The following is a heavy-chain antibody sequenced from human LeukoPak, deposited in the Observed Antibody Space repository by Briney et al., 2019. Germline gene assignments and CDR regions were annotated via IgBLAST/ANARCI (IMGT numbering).Heavy chain of an antibody. V-gene: IGHV3-74*01. CDR2: INADGSST. CDR1: GFTFSNYW. CDR3: VGAPYYYASGTFSPFDY. Sequence: PGGSLRLSCAASGFTFSNYWMHWVRQAPGKGLVWVSRINADGSSTSYADSVKDRFTISRDNAKNTLYLQMNTLRAEDTAMYFCVGAPYYYASGTFSPFDYWGQGTLVTVSS. D-gene: IGHD3-10*01. J-gene: IGHJ4*02.